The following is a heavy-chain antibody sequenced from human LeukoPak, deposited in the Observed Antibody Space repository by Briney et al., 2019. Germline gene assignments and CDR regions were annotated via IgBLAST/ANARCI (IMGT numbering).Heavy chain of an antibody. CDR2: ISGSGSPT. V-gene: IGHV3-23*01. Sequence: GGSLRLSCAASGFTFTNYAMSWVRQAPGKGLEWVSFISGSGSPTYYADSVKGRFTISRDNSKNTLYLQLNSLRSEDTAVYYCAKEGSYGDFDHWGQGTLVTVSS. D-gene: IGHD4-17*01. J-gene: IGHJ5*02. CDR1: GFTFTNYA. CDR3: AKEGSYGDFDH.